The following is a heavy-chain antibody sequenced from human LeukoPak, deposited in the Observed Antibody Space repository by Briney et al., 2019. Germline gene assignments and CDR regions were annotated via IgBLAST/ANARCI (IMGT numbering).Heavy chain of an antibody. D-gene: IGHD3-10*01. V-gene: IGHV1-18*01. J-gene: IGHJ6*03. CDR1: GYTFTSYG. Sequence: ASVKVSCKASGYTFTSYGISWVRQAPGQGLEWMGWISAYNGNTNYAQKLQGRVTMTTDTSASTAYMELRSLGSDDTAVYYCARVIGSPPYYYYMDVWGKGTTVTVSS. CDR2: ISAYNGNT. CDR3: ARVIGSPPYYYYMDV.